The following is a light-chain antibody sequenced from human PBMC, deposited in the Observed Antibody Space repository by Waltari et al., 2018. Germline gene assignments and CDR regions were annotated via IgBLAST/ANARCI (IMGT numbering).Light chain of an antibody. Sequence: DIQMTQSPYSLSASVGDRVTITCRASQSISSYLNWYQKKPGTAPKLLIYASSCFESGVPSSFRFSGSGTDFTFTISSLQSEDFATYYCQQTYSTPFIFGPGTKVDIK. CDR1: QSISSY. CDR3: QQTYSTPFI. J-gene: IGKJ3*01. CDR2: ASS. V-gene: IGKV1-39*01.